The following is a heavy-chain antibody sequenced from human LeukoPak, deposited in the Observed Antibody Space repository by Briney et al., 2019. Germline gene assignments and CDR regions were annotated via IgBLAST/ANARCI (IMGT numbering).Heavy chain of an antibody. CDR1: GFTFSSYW. CDR3: ARVSYYYGSGSYRPTAVYYFDY. J-gene: IGHJ4*02. Sequence: GGSLRLSCAASGFTFSSYWMSWVRQAPGKGLEWVANIKQDGSEKYYVDSVKGRFTISRDNAKNTLYLQMNSLRAEDTAVYYCARVSYYYGSGSYRPTAVYYFDYWGQGTLVTVSS. CDR2: IKQDGSEK. D-gene: IGHD3-10*01. V-gene: IGHV3-7*04.